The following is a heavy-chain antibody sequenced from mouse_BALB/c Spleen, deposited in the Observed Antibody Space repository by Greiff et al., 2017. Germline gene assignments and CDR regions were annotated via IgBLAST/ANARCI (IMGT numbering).Heavy chain of an antibody. J-gene: IGHJ4*01. Sequence: DVKLVESGGGLVQPGGSRKLSCAASGFTFSSFGMHWVRQAPEKGLEWVAYISSGSSTIYYADTVKGRFTISRDNPKNTLFLQMTSLRSEDTAMYYCTRRNDSDYAMDYWGQGTSVTVSS. D-gene: IGHD2-12*01. V-gene: IGHV5-17*02. CDR3: TRRNDSDYAMDY. CDR1: GFTFSSFG. CDR2: ISSGSSTI.